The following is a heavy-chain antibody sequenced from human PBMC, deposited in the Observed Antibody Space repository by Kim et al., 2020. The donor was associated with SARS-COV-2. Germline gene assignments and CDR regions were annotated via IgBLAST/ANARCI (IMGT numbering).Heavy chain of an antibody. V-gene: IGHV3-7*01. CDR3: ARYGGGWDY. J-gene: IGHJ4*02. D-gene: IGHD6-19*01. Sequence: SEKYYVDSVKGRFTISRDNAKNSLYLQMNSLRAEDTAVYYCARYGGGWDYWGQGTLVTVSS. CDR2: SEK.